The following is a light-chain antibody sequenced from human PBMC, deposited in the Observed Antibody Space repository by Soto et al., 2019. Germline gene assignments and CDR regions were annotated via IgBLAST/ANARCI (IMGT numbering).Light chain of an antibody. CDR3: QQYHSYSLT. V-gene: IGKV1-5*03. J-gene: IGKJ4*01. CDR1: QSISSW. Sequence: DIQMTQSPSTLSASVGDRVTITCRASQSISSWLAWYQQKPGKAPKLLIYKASSLEGGVPSRFSGSGSGTDFTLTISSLQPDDFATYYCQQYHSYSLTFGGGTKVYSK. CDR2: KAS.